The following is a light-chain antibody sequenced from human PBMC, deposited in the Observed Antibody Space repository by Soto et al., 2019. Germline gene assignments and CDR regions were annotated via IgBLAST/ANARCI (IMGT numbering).Light chain of an antibody. V-gene: IGKV3-15*01. J-gene: IGKJ1*01. CDR2: GAS. CDR1: QSVITD. Sequence: EIVMTQSLATLSVSPGETATLSCRASQSVITDLAWYQQKPGQAPRLLFRGASSRATGFPARFRGSGSGTDFTLTISSLQSEDCAVYFFQHYNRWPPTFGLGSKVEI. CDR3: QHYNRWPPT.